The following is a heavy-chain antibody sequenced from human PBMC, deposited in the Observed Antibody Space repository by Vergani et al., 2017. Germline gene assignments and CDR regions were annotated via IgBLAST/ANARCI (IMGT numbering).Heavy chain of an antibody. Sequence: QVQLVQSGAEVKKPGASVKVSCKASGYTFISYGISWVRQAPGQGLEWMGWISAYNGNTNYAQKLQGRVTMTTDTSTSTAYMELRSLRSDDTAVYYCARDGKRTIFGVVTRPSDAFDIWGQGTMVTVSS. CDR1: GYTFISYG. CDR3: ARDGKRTIFGVVTRPSDAFDI. J-gene: IGHJ3*02. CDR2: ISAYNGNT. V-gene: IGHV1-18*01. D-gene: IGHD3-3*01.